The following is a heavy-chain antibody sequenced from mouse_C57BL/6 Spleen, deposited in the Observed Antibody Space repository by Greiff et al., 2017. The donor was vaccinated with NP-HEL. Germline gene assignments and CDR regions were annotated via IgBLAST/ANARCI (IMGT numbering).Heavy chain of an antibody. CDR1: GYTFTDYE. D-gene: IGHD1-1*01. CDR2: IDPETGGT. J-gene: IGHJ2*01. CDR3: TGGFYYGSPFDY. Sequence: QVQLQQSGAELVRPGASVTLSCKASGYTFTDYEMHWVKQTPVHGLEWIGAIDPETGGTAYNQKFKGKAILTADKSSSTAYMELRSLTSEDSAVYYCTGGFYYGSPFDYWGQGTTLTVSS. V-gene: IGHV1-15*01.